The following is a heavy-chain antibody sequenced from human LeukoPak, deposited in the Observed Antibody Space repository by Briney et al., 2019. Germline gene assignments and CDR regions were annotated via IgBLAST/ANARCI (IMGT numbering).Heavy chain of an antibody. CDR1: GRSLSSYS. V-gene: IGHV4-59*08. CDR2: IYSSGST. Sequence: SETLSLTCPVSGRSLSSYSSSWIRQPPGKGLEWIGYIYSSGSTNYNPSLKSRVTISVDTSKNQFSLKLNSVTAADTAVYYCARHAYYYDSSGYLPYYFDYWGQGTLVTVSS. CDR3: ARHAYYYDSSGYLPYYFDY. D-gene: IGHD3-22*01. J-gene: IGHJ4*02.